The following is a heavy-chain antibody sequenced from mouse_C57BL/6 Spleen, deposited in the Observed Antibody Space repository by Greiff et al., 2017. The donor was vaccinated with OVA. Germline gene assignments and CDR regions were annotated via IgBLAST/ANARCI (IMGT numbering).Heavy chain of an antibody. CDR2: IDPSDSYT. J-gene: IGHJ3*01. CDR3: ARRDYYGSSPLAY. V-gene: IGHV1-69*01. Sequence: VKLQQPGAELVMPGASVKLSCKASGYTFTSYWMHWVKQRPGQGLEWIGEIDPSDSYTNYNQKFKGKSTLTVDKSSSTAYMQLSSLTSEDSAVYYCARRDYYGSSPLAYWGQGTLVTVSA. D-gene: IGHD1-1*01. CDR1: GYTFTSYW.